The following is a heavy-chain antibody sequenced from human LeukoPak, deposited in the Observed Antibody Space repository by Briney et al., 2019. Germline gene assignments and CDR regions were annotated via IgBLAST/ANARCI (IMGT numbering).Heavy chain of an antibody. J-gene: IGHJ3*02. CDR1: GFIVSGNY. V-gene: IGHV3-53*01. CDR3: ARPLYGGRDPFDI. CDR2: FYGGDGT. D-gene: IGHD4-23*01. Sequence: GGSLRLSCAASGFIVSGNYMTWVRQAPGKGLEWVSVFYGGDGTYYADSVKGRFTISRDNPTNTLYLQMNSLRAEDTAVYYCARPLYGGRDPFDIWGQGTMVTVSS.